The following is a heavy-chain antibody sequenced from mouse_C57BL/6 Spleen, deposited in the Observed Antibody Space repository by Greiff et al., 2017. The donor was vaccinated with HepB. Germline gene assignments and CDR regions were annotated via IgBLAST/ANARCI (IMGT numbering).Heavy chain of an antibody. J-gene: IGHJ4*01. Sequence: EVKLVESGGGLVKPGGSLKLSCAASGFTFSSYAMSWVRQTPEKRLEWVATISDGGSYTYYPDNVKGRFTISRDNAKNNLYLQMSHLKSEDTAMYYCARDRAYYSNLYYAMDYWGQGTSVTVSS. V-gene: IGHV5-4*01. CDR1: GFTFSSYA. D-gene: IGHD2-5*01. CDR2: ISDGGSYT. CDR3: ARDRAYYSNLYYAMDY.